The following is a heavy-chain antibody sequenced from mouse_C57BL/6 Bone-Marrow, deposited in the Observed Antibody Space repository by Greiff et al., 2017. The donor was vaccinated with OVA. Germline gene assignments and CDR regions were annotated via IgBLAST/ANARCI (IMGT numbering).Heavy chain of an antibody. Sequence: EVQLVESGGGLVQPKGSLKLSCAASGFSFNTYAMNWVRQAPGKGLEWVARIRSKSNNYATYYADSVKDRFTISRDDSESMLYLQMNNLKTEDKAMYYCVSISHYYGSAWGQGTLVTVSA. J-gene: IGHJ3*01. CDR3: VSISHYYGSA. CDR1: GFSFNTYA. V-gene: IGHV10-1*01. CDR2: IRSKSNNYAT. D-gene: IGHD1-1*01.